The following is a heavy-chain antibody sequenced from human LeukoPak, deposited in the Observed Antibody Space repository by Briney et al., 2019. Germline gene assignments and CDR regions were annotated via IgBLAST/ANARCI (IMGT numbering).Heavy chain of an antibody. D-gene: IGHD7-27*01. J-gene: IGHJ4*02. CDR3: ARDLNWETY. V-gene: IGHV3-30*14. CDR2: IANDGRNE. CDR1: GFTFSRYD. Sequence: PGGSLRLSCVASGFTFSRYDMHWVRQAPGKGLEWVAVIANDGRNEIYTDSVKGRFTISRDNSKNTVYLQMNSLRAEDTAVYYCARDLNWETYWGQGTLVSVSS.